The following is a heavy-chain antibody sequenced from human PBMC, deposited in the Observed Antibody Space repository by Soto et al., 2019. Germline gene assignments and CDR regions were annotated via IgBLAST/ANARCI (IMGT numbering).Heavy chain of an antibody. V-gene: IGHV3-48*01. J-gene: IGHJ6*02. CDR2: ISSSSSSI. D-gene: IGHD3-10*01. Sequence: EVQLVESGGGLVQPGGSLRLSCTASGVTFNSYSMVWVRQAPGKGLEWVSYISSSSSSIYYADSVKGRFSTSRDNAKNSTSLQMNSRRVEDTGVYYCARELGFDAVAGMDVWGQGTTVTVSS. CDR1: GVTFNSYS. CDR3: ARELGFDAVAGMDV.